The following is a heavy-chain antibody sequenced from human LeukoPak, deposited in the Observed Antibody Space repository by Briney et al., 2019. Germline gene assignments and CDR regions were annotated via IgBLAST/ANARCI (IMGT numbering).Heavy chain of an antibody. CDR3: AREEPYNFFDY. CDR1: GFTFSSYA. D-gene: IGHD1-20*01. Sequence: GGSLRLSCAASGFTFSSYAMHWVRQAPGKGLEWVAVISYDGSNKYYADSVKGRFIISRDNSKNTLYLQMNSLRAEDTAVYYCAREEPYNFFDYWGQGTLVTVSS. CDR2: ISYDGSNK. V-gene: IGHV3-30-3*01. J-gene: IGHJ4*02.